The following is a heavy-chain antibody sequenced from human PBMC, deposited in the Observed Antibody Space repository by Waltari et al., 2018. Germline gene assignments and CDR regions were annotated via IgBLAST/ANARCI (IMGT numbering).Heavy chain of an antibody. D-gene: IGHD3-22*01. CDR1: GGSFSGYY. Sequence: QVQLQQWGAGLLKPSETLSLTCAVYGGSFSGYYWSWIRQAPGKGLEWIGEINHSGSTNYNPSLKSRVTISVDTSKNQFSLKLSSVTAADTAVYYCARESYYDSSGYPSRGYGMDVWGQGTTVTVSS. V-gene: IGHV4-34*01. CDR2: INHSGST. J-gene: IGHJ6*02. CDR3: ARESYYDSSGYPSRGYGMDV.